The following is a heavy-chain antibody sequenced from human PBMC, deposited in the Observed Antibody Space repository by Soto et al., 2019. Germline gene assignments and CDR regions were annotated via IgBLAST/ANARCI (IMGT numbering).Heavy chain of an antibody. D-gene: IGHD2-15*01. CDR3: AKDSIVVVSASDY. Sequence: SGGSLRLSCAASGFTFSSYAMSWVRQAPGKGLEWVSAISGSGGSTYYADSVKGRFTISRDNSKNTLYLQMNSLRAEDTAVYYCAKDSIVVVSASDYWGQGTLVTVSS. CDR1: GFTFSSYA. J-gene: IGHJ4*02. CDR2: ISGSGGST. V-gene: IGHV3-23*01.